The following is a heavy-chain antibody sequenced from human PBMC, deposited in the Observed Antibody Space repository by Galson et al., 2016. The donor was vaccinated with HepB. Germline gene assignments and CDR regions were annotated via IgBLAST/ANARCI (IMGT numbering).Heavy chain of an antibody. CDR3: AREDPNVAVAALDY. J-gene: IGHJ4*02. CDR1: GFTFSSYW. V-gene: IGHV3-74*01. Sequence: SLRLSCAASGFTFSSYWMHWVRQAPGKGLVWVSRIKSDESWKNYADSVKGRFTISRDNSKNTLYLQMNSLRAEGTAVYYCAREDPNVAVAALDYWGQGTLVTVSS. D-gene: IGHD6-19*01. CDR2: IKSDESWK.